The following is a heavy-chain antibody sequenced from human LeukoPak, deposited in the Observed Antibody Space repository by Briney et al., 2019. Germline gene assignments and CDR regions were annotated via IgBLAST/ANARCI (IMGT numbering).Heavy chain of an antibody. CDR1: GFTFSSYE. D-gene: IGHD3-22*01. J-gene: IGHJ4*02. CDR2: ISSSGSTI. Sequence: GGSLRLSCAASGFTFSSYEMTWVRQAPGKGLEWVSYISSSGSTIYYADSVKGRFTISRDNAKNSLYLQMNSLRAEDTAVYYCARVDTGLLDYWGQGTLVTVSS. CDR3: ARVDTGLLDY. V-gene: IGHV3-48*03.